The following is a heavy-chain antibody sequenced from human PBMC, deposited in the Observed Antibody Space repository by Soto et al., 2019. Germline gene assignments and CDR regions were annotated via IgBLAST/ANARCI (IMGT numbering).Heavy chain of an antibody. CDR2: ISGSGGST. D-gene: IGHD1-26*01. CDR3: AKKLNSGSYYRVGYYYYGMDV. V-gene: IGHV3-23*01. J-gene: IGHJ6*02. Sequence: GGLMRHCKRVAGLKCVDYGGSWVSKEKRKGLEWVSAISGSGGSTYYADSVKGRFTISRDNSKNTLYLQMNSLRAEDTAVYYCAKKLNSGSYYRVGYYYYGMDVSGQRTTLSVSS. CDR1: GLKCVDYG.